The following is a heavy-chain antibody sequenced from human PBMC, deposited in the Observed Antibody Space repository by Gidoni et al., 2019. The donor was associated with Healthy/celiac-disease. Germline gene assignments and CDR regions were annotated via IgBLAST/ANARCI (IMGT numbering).Heavy chain of an antibody. CDR1: GFTFDDYA. CDR2: ISWNSGSI. Sequence: EVQLVESGGGLVQPGRSLRLSCAASGFTFDDYAMHWVREAQGKGLELGSGISWNSGSIGYADSVKGRFTISRDNAKNSLYLQMNSLRAEDTALYYCAKDSIAAAGTGWFDPWGQGTLVTVSS. V-gene: IGHV3-9*01. CDR3: AKDSIAAAGTGWFDP. D-gene: IGHD6-13*01. J-gene: IGHJ5*02.